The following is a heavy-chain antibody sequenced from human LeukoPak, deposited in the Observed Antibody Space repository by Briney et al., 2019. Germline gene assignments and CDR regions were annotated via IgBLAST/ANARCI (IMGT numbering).Heavy chain of an antibody. V-gene: IGHV3-30*02. J-gene: IGHJ4*02. D-gene: IGHD7-27*01. CDR2: IRFNGN. CDR3: ARENWDFDF. Sequence: PGGSLRLSCAASGFTFSNYAIHWVRQVPGKGLEWVASIRFNGNFYADYVKGRFTISRDNSKSTVSLQMDTLRTEDTALYYCARENWDFDFWGQGTLVTVSS. CDR1: GFTFSNYA.